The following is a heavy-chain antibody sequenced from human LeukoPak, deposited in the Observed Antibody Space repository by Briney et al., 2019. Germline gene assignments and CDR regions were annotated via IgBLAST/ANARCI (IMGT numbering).Heavy chain of an antibody. CDR3: ERDGLLWYGGAT. Sequence: GGSLRLSCSASGFSFSSYWMHWVRQVPGKGPVWVSCLNSDGTRISYADSVKGRFIISRDNANNTLYLQMNSLRVGDTAVYYCERDGLLWYGGATWGQGTVVTVSS. CDR1: GFSFSSYW. CDR2: LNSDGTRI. V-gene: IGHV3-74*01. D-gene: IGHD2-21*01. J-gene: IGHJ3*01.